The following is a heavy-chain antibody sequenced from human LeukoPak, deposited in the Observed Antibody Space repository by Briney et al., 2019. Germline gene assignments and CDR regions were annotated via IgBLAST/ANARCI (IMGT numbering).Heavy chain of an antibody. CDR1: GYTFTGYY. V-gene: IGHV1-2*02. Sequence: ASVKVSCKASGYTFTGYYMHWVRQAPGQGLEWMGWINPNSGGTNYAQKFQGRVTMTRDTSISTAYMELSRLRSDDTAVYYCITMFGVAILPTFGMDVWGQGTTVTVSS. CDR2: INPNSGGT. J-gene: IGHJ6*02. CDR3: ITMFGVAILPTFGMDV. D-gene: IGHD3-3*01.